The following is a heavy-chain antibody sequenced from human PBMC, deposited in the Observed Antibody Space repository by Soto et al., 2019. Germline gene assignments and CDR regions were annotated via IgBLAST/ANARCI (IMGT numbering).Heavy chain of an antibody. J-gene: IGHJ6*02. Sequence: SQTLSLTCAISGDSVSSNSAAWNWIGQSPSRGLEWLGRTYYRSKWYNDYAVSVKGRITINPDTSKNQFSLQLNSVTPEDTAVYYCARGDTMSPYGMDVWGQGTTVTVSS. CDR1: GDSVSSNSAA. V-gene: IGHV6-1*01. CDR2: TYYRSKWYN. CDR3: ARGDTMSPYGMDV. D-gene: IGHD3-10*02.